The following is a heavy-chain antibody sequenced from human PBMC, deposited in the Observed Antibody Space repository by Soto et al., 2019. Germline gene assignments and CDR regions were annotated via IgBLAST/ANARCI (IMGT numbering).Heavy chain of an antibody. CDR3: AREAEDLTSKFDY. CDR2: ISSTTNYI. V-gene: IGHV3-11*06. CDR1: GFTFSDYY. Sequence: GGSLRLSCAASGFTFSDYYMSWIRQAPGKGLEWVSYISSTTNYIYYGDSMKGRFTISRDNAKNSLYLEMNSLRAEDTAVYYCAREAEDLTSKFDYWGQGTLVTVSS. J-gene: IGHJ4*02.